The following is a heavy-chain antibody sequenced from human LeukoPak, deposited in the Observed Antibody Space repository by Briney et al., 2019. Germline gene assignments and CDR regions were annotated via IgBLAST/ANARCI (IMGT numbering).Heavy chain of an antibody. CDR3: AKESTIFGVVIMEALDY. CDR1: GFTFSSYG. V-gene: IGHV3-30*02. D-gene: IGHD3-3*01. J-gene: IGHJ4*02. CDR2: IRYDGSNR. Sequence: GGSLRLSCAESGFTFSSYGMHWVRQAPGKGLEWVAFIRYDGSNRYYADSVKGRFTISRDNSKNTLYLQMNSLRAEDTAVYYCAKESTIFGVVIMEALDYWGQGTLVTVSS.